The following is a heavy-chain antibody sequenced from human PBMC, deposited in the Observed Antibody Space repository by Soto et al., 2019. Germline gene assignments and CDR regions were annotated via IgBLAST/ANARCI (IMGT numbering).Heavy chain of an antibody. CDR2: IYYSGST. J-gene: IGHJ5*02. V-gene: IGHV4-31*03. CDR3: ARAMDCSGGSCYLPNWFDP. Sequence: QVQLQESGPGLVKPSQTLSLTCTVSGGSISSGGYYWSWIRQHPGKGLEWIWYIYYSGSTYYNPSLKSRVTISVDTSKNQCSLKLSSVTAADTAVYYCARAMDCSGGSCYLPNWFDPWGQGTLVTVSS. CDR1: GGSISSGGYY. D-gene: IGHD2-15*01.